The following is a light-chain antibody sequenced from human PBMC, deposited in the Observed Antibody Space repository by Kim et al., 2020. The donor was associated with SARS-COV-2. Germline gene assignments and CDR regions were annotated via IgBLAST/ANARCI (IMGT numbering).Light chain of an antibody. CDR1: RSVLYSSNNKNY. CDR2: WAS. J-gene: IGKJ1*01. CDR3: QEYYSPPRT. Sequence: ATINCKSSRSVLYSSNNKNYLAWYQHKPGQPPKLLIYWASTRESGVPDRFSGSGSGTEFTLTISSLQAEDVAVYYCQEYYSPPRTFAQGTRVDIK. V-gene: IGKV4-1*01.